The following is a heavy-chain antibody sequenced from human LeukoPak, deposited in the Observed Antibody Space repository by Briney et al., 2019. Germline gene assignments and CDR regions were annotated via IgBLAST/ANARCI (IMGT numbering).Heavy chain of an antibody. CDR2: INPSGGST. J-gene: IGHJ4*02. D-gene: IGHD3-22*01. Sequence: ASVKVSCKASGYTFTSYYMHWVRQAPGQGLEWMGIINPSGGSTSYAQKFQGRVTMTRGMSTSTVYMELSSLRSEDTAVYYCALSSGYFRSFDYWGQGTLVTVSS. CDR3: ALSSGYFRSFDY. V-gene: IGHV1-46*01. CDR1: GYTFTSYY.